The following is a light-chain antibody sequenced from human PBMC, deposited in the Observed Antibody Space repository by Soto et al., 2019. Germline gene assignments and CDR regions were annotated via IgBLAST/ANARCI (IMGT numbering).Light chain of an antibody. CDR1: QGTRND. CDR3: LQNTRYPLA. V-gene: IGKV1-17*01. CDR2: AAF. Sequence: DIQMTQSPSSLSASVGDRVTITCRASQGTRNDLGWYQQKPGKAHKRLIYAAFSLQSGAPTRFSGSGSGTEFPLTISSLQPEDFATYYCLQNTRYPLAFGQGTKVEIK. J-gene: IGKJ1*01.